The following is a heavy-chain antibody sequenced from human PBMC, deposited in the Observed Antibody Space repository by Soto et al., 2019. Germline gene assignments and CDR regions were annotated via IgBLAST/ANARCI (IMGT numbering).Heavy chain of an antibody. D-gene: IGHD3-3*01. Sequence: EVQLVESGGGLVQPGGSLRLSCAASGFTFSDYNMNWVRQAPGKGLEWISYITSDGTTKYYADSVKGRFTVSRDNAKNSLYLQMNSLRAEDTDVYYCARDRNSILGWPYWGQGTLVTVSS. V-gene: IGHV3-48*04. CDR3: ARDRNSILGWPY. CDR2: ITSDGTTK. CDR1: GFTFSDYN. J-gene: IGHJ4*02.